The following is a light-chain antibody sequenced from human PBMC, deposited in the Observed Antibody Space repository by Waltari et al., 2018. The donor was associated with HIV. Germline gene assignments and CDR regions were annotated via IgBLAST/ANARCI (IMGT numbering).Light chain of an antibody. CDR2: RDS. V-gene: IGLV3-9*01. Sequence: SYDLTQALSVSVAPGQTATITCGGSNIGAKNVHWYQLKSDQAPVMVIYRDSSRTPGTPARVSGSSSRHTATLTINNAQAGDEADYFCQVWADNTVVFGTGTTLTVL. CDR1: NIGAKN. CDR3: QVWADNTVV. J-gene: IGLJ1*01.